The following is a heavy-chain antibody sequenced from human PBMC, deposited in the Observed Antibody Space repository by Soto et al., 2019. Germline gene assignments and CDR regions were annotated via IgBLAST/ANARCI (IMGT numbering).Heavy chain of an antibody. CDR3: ARGYFDTSAYYFRGLDY. V-gene: IGHV4-61*01. CDR2: FYYSGST. Sequence: SETLSLTCTFSGCSVSSGTSYWSWIRQPPGMGLEWIGYFYYSGSTNYNPYLKSRVTISVDTSKDQFSLKLTSVTAADTAVYYCARGYFDTSAYYFRGLDYWGQGTLVTVSS. D-gene: IGHD3-22*01. CDR1: GCSVSSGTSY. J-gene: IGHJ4*02.